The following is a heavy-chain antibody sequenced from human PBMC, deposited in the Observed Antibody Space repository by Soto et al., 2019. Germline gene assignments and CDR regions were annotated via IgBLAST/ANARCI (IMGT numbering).Heavy chain of an antibody. CDR3: AKGWCDS. CDR2: ISGSGGGT. V-gene: IGHV3-23*01. Sequence: VQPGGSLRLSCAASGFSFSSHVMSWVRQAPGKGLEWGSSISGSGGGTYYADSVKGRFIISRDNSKNTLDLQMNSLRVEDTAVYYCAKGWCDSWGQGTLVTVSS. CDR1: GFSFSSHV. J-gene: IGHJ5*01.